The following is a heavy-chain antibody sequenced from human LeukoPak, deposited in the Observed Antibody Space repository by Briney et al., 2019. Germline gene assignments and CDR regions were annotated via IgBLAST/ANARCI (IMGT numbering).Heavy chain of an antibody. CDR1: GFTFNSYW. Sequence: PGGSLRLSCAASGFTFNSYWMHWVRQVPGKGLVWVSRINSDGSSTSYADSVKGRFTISRDNAKNTLYLQMNSLRAEDTAVYYCAREGRYSSSRRVLFDCWGQGTLVTVSS. CDR2: INSDGSST. CDR3: AREGRYSSSRRVLFDC. D-gene: IGHD6-13*01. J-gene: IGHJ4*02. V-gene: IGHV3-74*01.